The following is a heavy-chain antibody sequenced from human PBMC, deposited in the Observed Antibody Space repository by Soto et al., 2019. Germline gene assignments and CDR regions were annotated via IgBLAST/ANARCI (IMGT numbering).Heavy chain of an antibody. CDR3: ARWPNHYYYGMDV. J-gene: IGHJ6*04. CDR2: IYYSGST. Sequence: PSETLSLTCTVSGGSISSSSYYWGWIRQPPGKGLEWIGSIYYSGSTNYNPSLKSRVTISVDTSKNQFSLKLSSVTAADTAVYYWARWPNHYYYGMDVWGKGTTVTVSS. CDR1: GGSISSSSYY. V-gene: IGHV4-39*07. D-gene: IGHD7-27*01.